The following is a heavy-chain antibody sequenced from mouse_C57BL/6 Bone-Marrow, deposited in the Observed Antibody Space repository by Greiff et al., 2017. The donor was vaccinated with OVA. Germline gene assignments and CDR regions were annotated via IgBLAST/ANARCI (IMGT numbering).Heavy chain of an antibody. CDR1: GYSITSGYY. V-gene: IGHV3-6*01. Sequence: VQLQQSGPGLVKPSQSLSLTCSVTGYSITSGYYWNWIRQFPGNKLEWMGYISYDGSNNYNPSLKNRISITRDTSKNQFFLKLNSVTTEDTATYYCARVDSEYYFDYWGQGTTLTVSS. CDR3: ARVDSEYYFDY. J-gene: IGHJ2*01. CDR2: ISYDGSN.